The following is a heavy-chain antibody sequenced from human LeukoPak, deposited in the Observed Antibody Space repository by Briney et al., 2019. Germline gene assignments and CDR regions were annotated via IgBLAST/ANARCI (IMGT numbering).Heavy chain of an antibody. J-gene: IGHJ6*02. CDR3: ARRHDFYGMDV. Sequence: ASVKVSCKASGYSFTDYYIHWVRQAPGQGLEWMGRINPNSGGTNYEQKFQGRVTMTRDTSINTAYMELSRLTSDDTAVFYCARRHDFYGMDVWGQETTVTVSS. D-gene: IGHD2-21*02. V-gene: IGHV1-2*06. CDR1: GYSFTDYY. CDR2: INPNSGGT.